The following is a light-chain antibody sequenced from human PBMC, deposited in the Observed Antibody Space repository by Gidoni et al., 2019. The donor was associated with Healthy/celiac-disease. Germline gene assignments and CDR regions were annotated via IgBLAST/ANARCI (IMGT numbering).Light chain of an antibody. Sequence: DIQLTQSPSFLSASVGDRVTITCRASQGISSYLAWYQQKPGKAPKLLIYAASTLQSGVPSRFSGSGSGTEFTLTISSLQPEDFATYYCQQLNSYPRNTFXPXTKVDIK. J-gene: IGKJ3*01. CDR1: QGISSY. CDR3: QQLNSYPRNT. CDR2: AAS. V-gene: IGKV1-9*01.